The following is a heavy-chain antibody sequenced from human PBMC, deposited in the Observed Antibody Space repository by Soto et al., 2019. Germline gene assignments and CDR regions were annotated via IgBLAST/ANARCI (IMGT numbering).Heavy chain of an antibody. J-gene: IGHJ4*02. CDR1: GFTFSIYA. CDR2: ISYDGSNK. V-gene: IGHV3-30-3*01. CDR3: ARDGRITMLVVVITSFDY. Sequence: AGSLRLACAASGFTFSIYAMHGFRQAPGKGLEWVAVISYDGSNKYYADSVKGRFTISRDNSKNTLYLQMNSLRAEDAAVYYCARDGRITMLVVVITSFDYWGQGTLVTVSS. D-gene: IGHD3-22*01.